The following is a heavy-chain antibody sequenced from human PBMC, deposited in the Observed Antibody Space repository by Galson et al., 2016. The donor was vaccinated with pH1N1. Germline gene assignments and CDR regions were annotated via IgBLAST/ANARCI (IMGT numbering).Heavy chain of an antibody. J-gene: IGHJ4*02. CDR1: GFTFSDYY. D-gene: IGHD2-15*01. Sequence: SLRLSCAASGFTFSDYYMSWIRQAPGKGLEWLSYISSSCNTIYYADSVKGRFTISRDNARNSLYLQMNSLRAEDTALYYCAGYCSGGSCSGSYYYFDTWGQGTLVTVSS. CDR2: ISSSCNTI. CDR3: AGYCSGGSCSGSYYYFDT. V-gene: IGHV3-11*01.